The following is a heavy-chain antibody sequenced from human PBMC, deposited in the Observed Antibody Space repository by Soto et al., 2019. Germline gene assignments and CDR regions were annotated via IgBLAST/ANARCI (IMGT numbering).Heavy chain of an antibody. J-gene: IGHJ3*02. Sequence: PSQTLSLTCAISGDSVSSNSAAWNWIRQSPSRGLEWLGRTYYRSKWYNEYAISVKSRVTINPDTSKNQFSLQLNSVTPEDTAVYYCVRESLTPYINRAFDIWGQGTMVTVSS. V-gene: IGHV6-1*01. CDR2: TYYRSKWYN. CDR1: GDSVSSNSAA. D-gene: IGHD3-16*01. CDR3: VRESLTPYINRAFDI.